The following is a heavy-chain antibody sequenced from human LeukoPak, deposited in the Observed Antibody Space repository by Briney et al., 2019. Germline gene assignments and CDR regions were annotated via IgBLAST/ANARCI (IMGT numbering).Heavy chain of an antibody. J-gene: IGHJ6*03. V-gene: IGHV4-31*03. CDR3: ARVSGYSGYDSSYYYMDV. CDR1: GGSISSGAYY. D-gene: IGHD5-12*01. Sequence: SQTLSLTCTVSGGSISSGAYYWSWIRQHPGKGLEWIGHIYYSGSTYYNPSLKSRLTISVDTSKNQFSLKLSSATAAGTAVYYCARVSGYSGYDSSYYYMDVWGKGTTVTVSS. CDR2: IYYSGST.